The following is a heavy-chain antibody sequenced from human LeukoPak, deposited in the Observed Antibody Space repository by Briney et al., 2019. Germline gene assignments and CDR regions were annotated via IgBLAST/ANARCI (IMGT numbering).Heavy chain of an antibody. J-gene: IGHJ3*02. V-gene: IGHV3-7*04. CDR1: GFTFSSYW. Sequence: SGGSLRLSCAASGFTFSSYWMSWVRQAPGKGLEWVANIKQDGSEKYYVDSVKGRFTISRDNAKNSLYLQINSLRVEDTAVYYCARGQVTAVTGLASFDIWGPGTMVTVSS. CDR2: IKQDGSEK. D-gene: IGHD4-17*01. CDR3: ARGQVTAVTGLASFDI.